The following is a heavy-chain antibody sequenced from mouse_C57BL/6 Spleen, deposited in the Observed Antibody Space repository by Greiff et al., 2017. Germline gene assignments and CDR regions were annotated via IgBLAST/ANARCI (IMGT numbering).Heavy chain of an antibody. J-gene: IGHJ2*01. CDR3: ARRDCSSYPYYFDY. D-gene: IGHD1-1*01. CDR1: GYTFTSYW. Sequence: QVQLQQPGAELVRPGSSVKLSCKASGYTFTSYWMDWVKQRPGQGLEWIGNIYPSDSETHYNQKFKDKATLTVDKSSSTAYMQLSSLTSEDSAVYYCARRDCSSYPYYFDYWGQGTTLTVSS. V-gene: IGHV1-61*01. CDR2: IYPSDSET.